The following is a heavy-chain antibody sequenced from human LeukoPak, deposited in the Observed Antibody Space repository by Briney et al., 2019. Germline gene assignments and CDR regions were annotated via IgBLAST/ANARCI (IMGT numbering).Heavy chain of an antibody. CDR2: IYHSGRP. CDR3: ARGSDSSWYYFDS. Sequence: SQTLSLTCGVSGGSVSSGGYSWNWIRQRLGKGLEWIGYIYHSGRPYYNPSLESRVTISLDTSKNQLSLNLSSVTAADTAVYHCARGSDSSWYYFDSWGQGTLVTVSS. J-gene: IGHJ4*02. V-gene: IGHV4-30-2*01. D-gene: IGHD6-13*01. CDR1: GGSVSSGGYS.